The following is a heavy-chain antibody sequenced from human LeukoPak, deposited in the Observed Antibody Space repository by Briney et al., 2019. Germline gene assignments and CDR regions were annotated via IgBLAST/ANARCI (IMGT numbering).Heavy chain of an antibody. J-gene: IGHJ4*02. CDR3: ARVSYSSSSGGAFDY. CDR2: IYYTGTT. Sequence: PSGTLSLTCTVSGVSISTYYWSWIRQAPGKGLEWVWYIYYTGTTDYNPSLKSRVTISLDTSRNQFSLKLNSVTAADTAVYYCARVSYSSSSGGAFDYWGQGTLVTVSS. V-gene: IGHV4-59*01. D-gene: IGHD6-6*01. CDR1: GVSISTYY.